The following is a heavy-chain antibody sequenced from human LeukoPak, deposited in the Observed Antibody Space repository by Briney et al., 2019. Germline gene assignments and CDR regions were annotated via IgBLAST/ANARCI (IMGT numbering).Heavy chain of an antibody. CDR3: AREYSSSWYAYYYMDV. J-gene: IGHJ6*03. D-gene: IGHD6-13*01. CDR2: INPNSGGT. Sequence: ASVKVSCKASGYTFTGYYMHWVRQAPGQGLEWMGWINPNSGGTNYAQKFQGRVTMTRDTSISTAYMELSRLRSDDTAVYYCAREYSSSWYAYYYMDVWGKGTTVTISS. V-gene: IGHV1-2*02. CDR1: GYTFTGYY.